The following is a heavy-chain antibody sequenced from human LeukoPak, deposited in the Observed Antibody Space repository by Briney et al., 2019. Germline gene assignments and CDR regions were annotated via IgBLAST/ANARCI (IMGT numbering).Heavy chain of an antibody. D-gene: IGHD3-16*02. CDR1: GFTFGNFD. J-gene: IGHJ4*02. Sequence: HAGGSLRISCAASGFTFGNFDMTWVRQAPGKGLEWLSYIDSSGTVRYYADSVNRRFTISRDNAKNSLHLQMGSLRAEDTAVYYCARETRGATYRYNFLDYWGLGTLDTVSS. CDR3: ARETRGATYRYNFLDY. CDR2: IDSSGTVR. V-gene: IGHV3-48*03.